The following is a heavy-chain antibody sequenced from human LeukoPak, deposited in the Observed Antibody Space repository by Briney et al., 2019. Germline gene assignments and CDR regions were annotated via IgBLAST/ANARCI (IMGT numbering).Heavy chain of an antibody. D-gene: IGHD6-19*01. V-gene: IGHV3-66*01. Sequence: QTGGSLRLSCAASGFTVSSNYMSWVRQAPGKGLEWVSVIYSGGSTYYADSVKGRFTISRDNSKNTLYLQMNSRRAEDTAVYYCARAPGIAVAGHPYYYYYGMDVWGQGTTVTVSS. J-gene: IGHJ6*02. CDR1: GFTVSSNY. CDR2: IYSGGST. CDR3: ARAPGIAVAGHPYYYYYGMDV.